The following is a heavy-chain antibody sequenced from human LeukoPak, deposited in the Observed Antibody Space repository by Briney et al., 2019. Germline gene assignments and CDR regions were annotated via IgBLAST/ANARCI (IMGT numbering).Heavy chain of an antibody. Sequence: ASVKVSCKASGYTFTSYYMHWVRQAPGQGLEWMGIINPGGGSTSYAQEFQGRVTMTRDTSTSTVYMELSSLRSEDTAVYYCARDKQQLVVLDYWGQGTLVTVSS. J-gene: IGHJ4*02. CDR1: GYTFTSYY. CDR2: INPGGGST. D-gene: IGHD6-6*01. V-gene: IGHV1-46*01. CDR3: ARDKQQLVVLDY.